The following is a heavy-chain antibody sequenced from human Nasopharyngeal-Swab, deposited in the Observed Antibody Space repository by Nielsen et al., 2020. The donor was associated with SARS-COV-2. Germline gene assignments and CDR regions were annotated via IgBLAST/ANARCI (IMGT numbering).Heavy chain of an antibody. CDR2: IIPIFGTA. J-gene: IGHJ6*02. CDR1: GGTFSSYA. D-gene: IGHD6-13*01. V-gene: IGHV1-69*13. Sequence: SVKVSCKASGGTFSSYAISWVRQAPGQGLEWMGGIIPIFGTANYAQKFQGRVTITADESTSTAYMELSSLRSEDTAVYYCARGIAAAGTLSGYYYGMDVWGQGTTVTVS. CDR3: ARGIAAAGTLSGYYYGMDV.